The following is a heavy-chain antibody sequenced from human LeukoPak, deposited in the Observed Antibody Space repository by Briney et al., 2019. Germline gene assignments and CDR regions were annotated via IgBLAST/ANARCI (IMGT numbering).Heavy chain of an antibody. CDR3: AREFDSSGSY. CDR2: IIPIFGTA. CDR1: GGTFSSYA. Sequence: ASVKVSCKASGGTFSSYAISLVRQAPGQGLEWMGRIIPIFGTANYAQKFQGRVTITTDEPTSTAYMELSSLRSEDTAVYYCAREFDSSGSYWGQGTLVTVSS. D-gene: IGHD6-19*01. V-gene: IGHV1-69*05. J-gene: IGHJ4*02.